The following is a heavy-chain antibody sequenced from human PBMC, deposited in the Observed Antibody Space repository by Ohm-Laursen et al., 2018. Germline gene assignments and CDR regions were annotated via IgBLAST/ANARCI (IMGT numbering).Heavy chain of an antibody. CDR1: GASISGYY. J-gene: IGHJ4*02. CDR3: AREGVTTNNFDF. CDR2: IYYSGST. V-gene: IGHV4-59*01. Sequence: SETLSLTCSVSGASISGYYWSWIRQPPGKGLEWIGFIYYSGSTNYNPSLRSRVTISLDTSKTQFSLKLSSVTAADTAVYYCAREGVTTNNFDFWGQGTLVTVSS. D-gene: IGHD5-12*01.